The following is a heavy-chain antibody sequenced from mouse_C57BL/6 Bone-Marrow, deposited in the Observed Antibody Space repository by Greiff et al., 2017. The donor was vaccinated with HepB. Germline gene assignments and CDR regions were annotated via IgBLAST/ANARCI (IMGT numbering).Heavy chain of an antibody. CDR1: GFTFSSYA. D-gene: IGHD1-1*01. CDR3: TRDHPFYYDGSKFHYYAMDY. Sequence: EVQLVESGEGLVKPGGSLKLSCAASGFTFSSYAMSWVRQTPEKRLEWVAYISSGGDYIYYADTVKGRFTISRDNARNTLYLQMSSLKSEDTAMYYCTRDHPFYYDGSKFHYYAMDYWGQGTSVTVSS. V-gene: IGHV5-9-1*02. CDR2: ISSGGDYI. J-gene: IGHJ4*01.